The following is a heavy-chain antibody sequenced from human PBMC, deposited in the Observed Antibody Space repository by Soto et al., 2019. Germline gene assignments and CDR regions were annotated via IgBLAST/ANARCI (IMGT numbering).Heavy chain of an antibody. Sequence: GGSLRLSCAASGFTFDDYGMSWVRQAPGKGLEWVSGINWNGGSTGYADSVKGRFTISRDNAKNSLYLQMNSLRAEDTALYHSEGVETVYNLFDPWGQGTLVTVSS. V-gene: IGHV3-20*01. J-gene: IGHJ5*02. CDR1: GFTFDDYG. D-gene: IGHD4-17*01. CDR2: INWNGGST. CDR3: EGVETVYNLFDP.